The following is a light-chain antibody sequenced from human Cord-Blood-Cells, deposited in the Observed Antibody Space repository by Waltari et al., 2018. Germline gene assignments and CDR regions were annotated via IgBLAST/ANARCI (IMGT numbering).Light chain of an antibody. V-gene: IGLV2-14*01. Sequence: QSALTQPASVSGSPGQPITTSCTGTSSDVGGYNYVPWYQQHPGKAPTPMIYDVSKRPSGVSNRFSGSKSGNTASLTISGLQAEDEADYSCSSYTSSSNVVFGGGTKLTVL. CDR2: DVS. CDR3: SSYTSSSNVV. J-gene: IGLJ2*01. CDR1: SSDVGGYNY.